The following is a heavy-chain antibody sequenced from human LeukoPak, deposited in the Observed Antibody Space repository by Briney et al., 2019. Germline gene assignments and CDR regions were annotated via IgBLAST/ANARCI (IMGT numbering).Heavy chain of an antibody. V-gene: IGHV4-34*01. CDR3: ARGLTVLYNWDYYYYYMDV. Sequence: PSETLSLTCAVYGGSFSGYYWSWIRQPPGKGLEWIGEINHSGSTNYNPSLKSRVTISVDTSKNQFSLKLSSVTAADTAVYYCARGLTVLYNWDYYYYYMDVWGKGTTVTVSS. CDR1: GGSFSGYY. J-gene: IGHJ6*03. D-gene: IGHD1-20*01. CDR2: INHSGST.